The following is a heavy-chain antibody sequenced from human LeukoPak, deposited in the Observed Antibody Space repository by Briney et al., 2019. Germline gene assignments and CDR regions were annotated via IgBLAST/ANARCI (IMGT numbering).Heavy chain of an antibody. CDR2: VSSRSSYI. J-gene: IGHJ4*02. CDR3: ARASSGRIPYFDY. V-gene: IGHV3-21*01. CDR1: GFTFSSYS. D-gene: IGHD6-19*01. Sequence: PGGSLRLSCAASGFTFSSYSMNWVRQAPGTGREWVSYVSSRSSYIYYADSVKGRFTIPRDNAKNSLYLQVNSLRAEDKAVYYCARASSGRIPYFDYWGQGTLVTVSS.